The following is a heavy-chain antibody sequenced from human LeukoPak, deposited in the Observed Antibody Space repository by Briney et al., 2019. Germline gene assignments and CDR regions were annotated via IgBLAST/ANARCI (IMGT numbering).Heavy chain of an antibody. CDR1: GFTFSSYS. CDR3: ARDIRTDEFGGVHDAFDI. Sequence: PGGSLRLSCAASGFTFSSYSMNWVRQAPGKGLEWVSSISSSSSYIYYADSVKGRFTISRDNAKNSLYLQMNSLRPEDTAVYYCARDIRTDEFGGVHDAFDIWGQGTMVTVSS. D-gene: IGHD3-16*01. J-gene: IGHJ3*02. V-gene: IGHV3-21*01. CDR2: ISSSSSYI.